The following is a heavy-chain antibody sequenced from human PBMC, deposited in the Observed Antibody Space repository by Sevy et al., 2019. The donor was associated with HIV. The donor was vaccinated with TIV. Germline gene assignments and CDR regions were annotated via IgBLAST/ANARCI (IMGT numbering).Heavy chain of an antibody. Sequence: GGSLRLSCAASGFTFSTYAMSWVRQAPGKGLEWVSGISGTYGSTYYADSVKGRFTISRDKSKNTVYLQMSSLRADDTAFYHCARDYSRRPGWFDPWGQGTLVTVSS. J-gene: IGHJ5*02. CDR1: GFTFSTYA. D-gene: IGHD6-13*01. CDR2: ISGTYGST. V-gene: IGHV3-23*01. CDR3: ARDYSRRPGWFDP.